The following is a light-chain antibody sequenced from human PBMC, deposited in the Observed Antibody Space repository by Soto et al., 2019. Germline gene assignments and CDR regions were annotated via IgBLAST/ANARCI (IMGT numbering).Light chain of an antibody. CDR1: QSVTYN. CDR3: QQYKNWPSLT. J-gene: IGKJ4*01. V-gene: IGKV3-15*01. Sequence: EIVMTQSPATLSVSPGETATLSCRASQSVTYNLAWYQQKPGQGPRLLIYGAFTRATGIPARFSGSGSGTDFTLTISSLQSEDCAVYYCQQYKNWPSLTFGGGTKVVIK. CDR2: GAF.